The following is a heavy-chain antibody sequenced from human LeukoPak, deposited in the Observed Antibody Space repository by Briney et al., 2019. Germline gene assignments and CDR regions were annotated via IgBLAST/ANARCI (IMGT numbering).Heavy chain of an antibody. CDR1: GLRFGNYG. V-gene: IGHV3-33*01. CDR3: ATGRNSGKYYDY. Sequence: GGSLRLSCVVSGLRFGNYGMNWVRQAPGQGLEWVAVIYYDGSNQYYADSVKGRFTVSRDNAKNTLYLQMDSLRAEDTAVYYCATGRNSGKYYDYWGQGTLVTVSS. J-gene: IGHJ4*02. D-gene: IGHD3-3*01. CDR2: IYYDGSNQ.